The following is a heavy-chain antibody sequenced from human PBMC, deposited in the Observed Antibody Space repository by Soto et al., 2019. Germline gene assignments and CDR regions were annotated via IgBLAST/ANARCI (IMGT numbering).Heavy chain of an antibody. Sequence: SETLSLTCAVYGGSFSGYYWSRIRQPPGKGLEWIGEINHSGSTNYNPSLKSRVTISVDTSKNQFSLKLSSVTAADTAVYYCARVRRYMVRGVPPRYYYYGMDVWGQGTTVTVSS. CDR1: GGSFSGYY. V-gene: IGHV4-34*01. CDR2: INHSGST. J-gene: IGHJ6*02. D-gene: IGHD3-10*01. CDR3: ARVRRYMVRGVPPRYYYYGMDV.